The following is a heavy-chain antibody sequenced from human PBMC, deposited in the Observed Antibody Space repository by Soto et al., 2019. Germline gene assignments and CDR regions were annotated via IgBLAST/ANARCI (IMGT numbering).Heavy chain of an antibody. CDR2: IYYSGST. V-gene: IGHV4-61*01. J-gene: IGHJ3*02. Sequence: SETLSLTCTVSGGSVSSGSYYWSWIRQPPGKGLEWIGYIYYSGSTNYNPSLKSRVTISVDTSKNQFSLKLSSVTAADTAVYYCARDGVLLRVDAFDIWGQGTMVTVSS. CDR1: GGSVSSGSYY. D-gene: IGHD1-26*01. CDR3: ARDGVLLRVDAFDI.